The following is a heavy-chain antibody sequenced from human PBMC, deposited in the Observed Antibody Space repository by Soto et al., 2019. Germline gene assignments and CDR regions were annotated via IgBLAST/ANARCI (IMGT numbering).Heavy chain of an antibody. D-gene: IGHD2-8*02. CDR2: ILVGGST. Sequence: PGGHLIHCCGVSGVMCSGYDMSWVRQAPGKGLEWVSTILVGGSTHYEDSVKGRFTISRDTSKNTVYLQMNSLTAGDTAVYYCAKATATGGGAFEIYGQGTMVTVSS. CDR3: AKATATGGGAFEI. CDR1: GVMCSGYD. V-gene: IGHV3-23*01. J-gene: IGHJ3*02.